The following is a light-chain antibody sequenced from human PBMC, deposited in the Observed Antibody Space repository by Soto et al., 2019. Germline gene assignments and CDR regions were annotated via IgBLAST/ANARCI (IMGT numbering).Light chain of an antibody. J-gene: IGKJ1*01. CDR3: QQYGNSPWT. CDR2: SAS. V-gene: IGKV3-20*01. Sequence: EILLTQSPGTLSLSPGERATLSCRASQSVSSNYLAWYQQKPGQAPRLLIYSASSRATGIPDRFSGSGSGTDFTLTISRLEPEDFAVYYCQQYGNSPWTFGHGTNVEIK. CDR1: QSVSSNY.